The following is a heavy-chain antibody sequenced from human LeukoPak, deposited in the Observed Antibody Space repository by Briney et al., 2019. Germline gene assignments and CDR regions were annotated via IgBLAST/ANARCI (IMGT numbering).Heavy chain of an antibody. CDR1: GLNFDDYA. Sequence: GGSLRLSCAAPGLNFDDYAIHWVRQAPGKGLEWVSYISGSSTYTNYADSVKGRFTISRDNGKKSLYLQMNSLKAEDTAVYYCARDHYGSESNGLDVWGQGTTVTVS. CDR3: ARDHYGSESNGLDV. CDR2: ISGSSTYT. V-gene: IGHV3-11*06. J-gene: IGHJ6*02. D-gene: IGHD3-10*01.